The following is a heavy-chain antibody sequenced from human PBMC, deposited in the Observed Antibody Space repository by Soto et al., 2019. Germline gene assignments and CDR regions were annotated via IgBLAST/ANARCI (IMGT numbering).Heavy chain of an antibody. Sequence: QVQLVQSGAEVKKPGSSVKVSCKASGGTFSSYTISWVRQAPGQGLEWMGRIIPILGIANYAQKFQGRVTVTADQSTSTAYMELSSLRSEDTAVDYCWRSLEEAGRVDYWGQGTLVTVFS. J-gene: IGHJ4*02. CDR2: IIPILGIA. CDR1: GGTFSSYT. D-gene: IGHD6-13*01. CDR3: WRSLEEAGRVDY. V-gene: IGHV1-69*02.